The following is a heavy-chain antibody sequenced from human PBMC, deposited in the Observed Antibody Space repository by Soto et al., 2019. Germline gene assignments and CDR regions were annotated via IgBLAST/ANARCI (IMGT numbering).Heavy chain of an antibody. J-gene: IGHJ6*02. CDR3: TRDPDIVVVVAATREGYYYYGMDV. CDR2: IRSKAYGGTT. CDR1: GFTFGDYA. D-gene: IGHD2-15*01. V-gene: IGHV3-49*03. Sequence: GGSLRLSCTASGFTFGDYAMSWFRQAPGKGLEWVGFIRSKAYGGTTEYAASVKGRFTISRDDSKSIAYVQMNSLKTEDTAVYYCTRDPDIVVVVAATREGYYYYGMDVWGQGTTVTVSS.